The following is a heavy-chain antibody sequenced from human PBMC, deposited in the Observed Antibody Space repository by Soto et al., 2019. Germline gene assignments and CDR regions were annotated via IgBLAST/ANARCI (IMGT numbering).Heavy chain of an antibody. Sequence: GASLRLSCAASGFTFSSYWMSWGRQAPGKGLEWVANIKQDESEKYSVDSVKCRFTISRDNAKNSLYLQMNSLRAEDTAVYYCASYHYDSSGAIPFDSCGQAPLVTVSS. V-gene: IGHV3-7*05. CDR2: IKQDESEK. CDR3: ASYHYDSSGAIPFDS. J-gene: IGHJ4*02. D-gene: IGHD3-22*01. CDR1: GFTFSSYW.